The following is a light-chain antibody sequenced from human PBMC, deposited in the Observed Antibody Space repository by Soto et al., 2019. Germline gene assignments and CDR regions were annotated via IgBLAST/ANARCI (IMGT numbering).Light chain of an antibody. J-gene: IGKJ1*01. V-gene: IGKV3-20*01. CDR1: QSVGSSY. Sequence: EIVLTQSPSTLSLSPGERATLSCRASQSVGSSYLAWYQQKPGQAPRLLMYDVSTRATGIPDRFSGSGSGTDYTLTISRLEPEDFAVYYCQRYGTSPPWTFGQGTKVEIK. CDR2: DVS. CDR3: QRYGTSPPWT.